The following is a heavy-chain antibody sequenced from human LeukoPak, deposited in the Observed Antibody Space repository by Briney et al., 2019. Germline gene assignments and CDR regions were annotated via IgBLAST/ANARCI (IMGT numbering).Heavy chain of an antibody. CDR2: IIPIFGTA. CDR3: ASNLINYDILTGYFAAYYYYYYMDV. Sequence: SVKVSCKASGGTFSSYAISWVRQAPGQGLEWMGGIIPIFGTANYAQKFQGRVTITADKSTSTAYMELSSLRSEDTTVYYCASNLINYDILTGYFAAYYYYYYMDVWGKGTTVTVSS. J-gene: IGHJ6*03. CDR1: GGTFSSYA. D-gene: IGHD3-9*01. V-gene: IGHV1-69*06.